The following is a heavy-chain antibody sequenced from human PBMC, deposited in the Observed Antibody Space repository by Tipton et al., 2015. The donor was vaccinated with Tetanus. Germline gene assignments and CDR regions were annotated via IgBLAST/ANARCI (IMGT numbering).Heavy chain of an antibody. V-gene: IGHV1-2*02. CDR1: GSNFIRHF. Sequence: QLVQSGAEVKKPGASVRVSCKTSGSNFIRHFVQWVRLAPGQGLQWVGWINPASGATNYAQSFQARIAMTRDTSIYTVYMELSGLRSDDTAVDYCAQETSATFYRCGMGVWGQGASVIVSS. CDR3: AQETSATFYRCGMGV. CDR2: INPASGAT. J-gene: IGHJ6*02. D-gene: IGHD2/OR15-2a*01.